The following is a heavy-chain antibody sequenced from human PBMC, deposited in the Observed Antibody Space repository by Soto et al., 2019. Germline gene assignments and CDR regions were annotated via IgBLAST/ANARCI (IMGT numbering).Heavy chain of an antibody. CDR3: ASALRGDYYYYMDV. Sequence: QLQLQESGPGLVKPSETLSLTCTVSGGSISSSSYYWGWIRQPPGKGLEWIGSIYYSGSTYYNPSLKSRVTISVDTSKNQCSLKLSSVTAADTAVYYCASALRGDYYYYMDVWGKGTTVTVSS. CDR2: IYYSGST. V-gene: IGHV4-39*01. J-gene: IGHJ6*03. CDR1: GGSISSSSYY. D-gene: IGHD4-17*01.